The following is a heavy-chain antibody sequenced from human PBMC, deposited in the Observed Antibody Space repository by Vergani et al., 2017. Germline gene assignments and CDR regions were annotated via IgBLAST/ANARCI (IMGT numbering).Heavy chain of an antibody. J-gene: IGHJ6*03. V-gene: IGHV5-51*03. CDR3: ARAAAAGRRYYYYMDV. D-gene: IGHD6-13*01. Sequence: EVQLVQSGAEVKKPGESLKISCKGSGYSFTSYWIGWVRQMPGKGLEWMGIIYPGDSDTRYGPSFQGQVTISADKSISTAYLQWSSLKASDTAMYYCARAAAAGRRYYYYMDVWGKGTTVTVSS. CDR2: IYPGDSDT. CDR1: GYSFTSYW.